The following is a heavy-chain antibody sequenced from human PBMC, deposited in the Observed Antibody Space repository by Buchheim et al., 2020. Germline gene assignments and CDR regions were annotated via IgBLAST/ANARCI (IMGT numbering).Heavy chain of an antibody. CDR2: IYYSGST. D-gene: IGHD6-13*01. CDR3: ARARRQQLIDY. Sequence: QVQLQESGPGLVKPSETLSLTCTASGGSISSYYWSWIRQPPGKGLEWIGYIYYSGSTTYNPSLKSRVTITVDTSKNQFSLKLSSVTAADTAVYCCARARRQQLIDYWGQGTL. J-gene: IGHJ4*02. V-gene: IGHV4-59*01. CDR1: GGSISSYY.